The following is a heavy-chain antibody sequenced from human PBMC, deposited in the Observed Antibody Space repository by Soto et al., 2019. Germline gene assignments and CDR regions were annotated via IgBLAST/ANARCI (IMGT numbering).Heavy chain of an antibody. D-gene: IGHD6-19*01. J-gene: IGHJ5*01. V-gene: IGHV3-21*01. CDR3: ASDSYSSRFDS. Sequence: PGGSLRLSCVASGFTLSSFSMSWVRQTPGKGLEWVSSITTGNDYISYADSVKGRFTISRDNAKNSLFLQMNSLRAEDTALYFCASDSYSSRFDSWGQGTLVTVSS. CDR2: ITTGNDYI. CDR1: GFTLSSFS.